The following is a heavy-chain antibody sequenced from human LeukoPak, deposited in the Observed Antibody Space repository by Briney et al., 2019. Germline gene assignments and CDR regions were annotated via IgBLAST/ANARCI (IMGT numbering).Heavy chain of an antibody. CDR3: ARALRTDILTTDY. J-gene: IGHJ4*02. CDR1: GYTFTGHF. Sequence: ASVKVSCKASGYTFTGHFVHWVRQAPGQGLEWMGWINPNSGGAMYAQNFQGRVSMTTDTSISTAYMELSRLRSGETAVYYCARALRTDILTTDYWGQGTLVTVSS. V-gene: IGHV1-2*02. D-gene: IGHD3-9*01. CDR2: INPNSGGA.